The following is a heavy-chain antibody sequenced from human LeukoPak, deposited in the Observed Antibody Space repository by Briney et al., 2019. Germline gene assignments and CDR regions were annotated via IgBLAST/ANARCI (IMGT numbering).Heavy chain of an antibody. Sequence: EGSLRLSCAASGFTFSTYWMHWVRQAPGKGLVWVSRINGDGSSTNYADSVKGRSTISRDNAKNTLYLQINSLRAEDTAVYYCARDREYSSEYWGQGTLVTVSS. J-gene: IGHJ4*02. CDR3: ARDREYSSEY. V-gene: IGHV3-74*01. CDR1: GFTFSTYW. D-gene: IGHD6-13*01. CDR2: INGDGSST.